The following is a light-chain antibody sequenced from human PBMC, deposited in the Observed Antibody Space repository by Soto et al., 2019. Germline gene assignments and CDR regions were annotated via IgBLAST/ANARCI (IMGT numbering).Light chain of an antibody. CDR3: QVWASTAEFFV. V-gene: IGLV1-40*01. Sequence: QSVLTQPPSVSGAPGQRVTISCTGSSSNIGAGYDVHWYQQIPGTAPKLLIYGNDNRPSGVPDRFSGSKSGTSASLAITGLQAEDEADYYCQVWASTAEFFVFGSGTKLTVL. J-gene: IGLJ1*01. CDR2: GND. CDR1: SSNIGAGYD.